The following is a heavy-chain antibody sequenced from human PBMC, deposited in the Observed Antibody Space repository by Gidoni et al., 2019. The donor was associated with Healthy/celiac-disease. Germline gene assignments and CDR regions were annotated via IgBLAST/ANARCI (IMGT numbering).Heavy chain of an antibody. J-gene: IGHJ6*02. V-gene: IGHV3-23*01. D-gene: IGHD3-3*01. CDR3: AKDGGRALDDFWSGSASGYYYGMDV. CDR1: GFTFRSDA. CDR2: ISGSGGST. Sequence: EVQLLESGGGLVQPGGSLRLSCAASGFTFRSDAMSWVRQAPGKGLEWVSAISGSGGSTYYADSVKGRFTISRDNSKNTLYLQMNSLRAEDTAVYYCAKDGGRALDDFWSGSASGYYYGMDVWGQGTTVTVSS.